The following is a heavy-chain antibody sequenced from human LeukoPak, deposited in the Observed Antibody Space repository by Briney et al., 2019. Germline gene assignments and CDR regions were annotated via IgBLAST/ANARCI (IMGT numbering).Heavy chain of an antibody. Sequence: PSETLSLTCAVYGGSFSGYYWSWIRQHPGKGLEWIGYIYYSGSTYYNPSLKSRVTISVDTSKNQFSLKLSSVTAADTAVYYCARDRGSSFDYWGQGTLVTVSS. CDR2: IYYSGST. CDR1: GGSFSGYY. CDR3: ARDRGSSFDY. D-gene: IGHD6-13*01. J-gene: IGHJ4*02. V-gene: IGHV4-31*11.